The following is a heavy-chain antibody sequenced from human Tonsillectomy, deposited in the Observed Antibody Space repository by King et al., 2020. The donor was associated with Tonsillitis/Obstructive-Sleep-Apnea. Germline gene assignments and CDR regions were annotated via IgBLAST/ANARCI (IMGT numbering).Heavy chain of an antibody. J-gene: IGHJ3*02. CDR2: IYNSGST. CDR1: YGSIRSYY. D-gene: IGHD2-8*01. Sequence: QLQESGPGLVKPSETLSLTCTVSYGSIRSYYWSWIRQPPGKGLEWIGYIYNSGSTNYNPSLRSRVTISVETSKNQFSLKLSSVTAADTAVYYCARDMVLEAGGDAFDIWGQGTMVTVSS. V-gene: IGHV4-59*01. CDR3: ARDMVLEAGGDAFDI.